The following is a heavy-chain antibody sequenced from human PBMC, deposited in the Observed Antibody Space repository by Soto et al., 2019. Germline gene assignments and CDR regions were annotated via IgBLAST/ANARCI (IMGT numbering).Heavy chain of an antibody. D-gene: IGHD2-21*02. CDR2: TYYRSKWYN. V-gene: IGHV6-1*01. J-gene: IGHJ4*02. CDR3: AIGGSYCGADCSYLFDY. CDR1: GDSVSSKSVA. Sequence: SQTLSLTCAISGDSVSSKSVAWNWIRQSPSRGLEWLGRTYYRSKWYNDYAVSVKSRITINPDTSKNQFSLQLNSVTPEDTAVYYFAIGGSYCGADCSYLFDYWGQGTLDTVSS.